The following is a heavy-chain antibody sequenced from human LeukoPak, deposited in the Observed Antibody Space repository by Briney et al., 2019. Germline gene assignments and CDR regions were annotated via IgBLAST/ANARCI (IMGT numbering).Heavy chain of an antibody. CDR2: IYTSGST. CDR3: AAVDIGTSY. V-gene: IGHV4-61*02. Sequence: MSSQTLSLTCTVSGGSISSGTYYWSWIRQPAGKGLEWIGRIYTSGSTNYNPSLKSRVTISVDTSKNQFSLKLSSVTAADTAVYYCAAVDIGTSYWGQGTLVTVSS. J-gene: IGHJ4*02. D-gene: IGHD5-12*01. CDR1: GGSISSGTYY.